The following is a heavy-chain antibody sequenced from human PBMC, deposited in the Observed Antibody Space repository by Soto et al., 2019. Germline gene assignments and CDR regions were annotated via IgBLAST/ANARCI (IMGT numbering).Heavy chain of an antibody. D-gene: IGHD4-4*01. CDR1: GVTFSSYA. Sequence: SVKVSCKASGVTFSSYAICWARQAPGQGLEWMGGIIPIFGTANYAQKFQGRVTITADESTSTAYMELSSLRSEDTAVYYCARDLGTTEITWGQGTLVTVSS. CDR3: ARDLGTTEIT. J-gene: IGHJ5*02. CDR2: IIPIFGTA. V-gene: IGHV1-69*13.